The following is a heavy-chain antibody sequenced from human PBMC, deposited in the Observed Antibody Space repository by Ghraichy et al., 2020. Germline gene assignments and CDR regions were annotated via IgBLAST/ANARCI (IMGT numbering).Heavy chain of an antibody. Sequence: SETLSLTCAVYGGSFSGYYWSWIRQPPGKGLEWIGEINRSGSTNYNPSLKSRVTMSVDTSKNQFSLKLSSVTAADTAVYYCARRKEDSGLFSHSYYMDVWGKGSTVTVSS. CDR1: GGSFSGYY. V-gene: IGHV4-34*01. D-gene: IGHD6-25*01. CDR2: INRSGST. CDR3: ARRKEDSGLFSHSYYMDV. J-gene: IGHJ6*03.